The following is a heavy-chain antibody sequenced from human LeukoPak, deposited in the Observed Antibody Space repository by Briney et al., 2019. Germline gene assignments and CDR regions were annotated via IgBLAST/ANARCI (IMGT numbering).Heavy chain of an antibody. Sequence: PGGSLRLSCAASGFTFSNYAMTWVRQAPGNGLECVSLFSGSGGSTHYVDSVKGRFTTCRDNSKNTLYLQMNSLRAEDSAVYFCAKQATGNYGIYDYWGQGTLVTVSS. D-gene: IGHD3-9*01. CDR1: GFTFSNYA. J-gene: IGHJ4*02. V-gene: IGHV3-23*01. CDR3: AKQATGNYGIYDY. CDR2: FSGSGGST.